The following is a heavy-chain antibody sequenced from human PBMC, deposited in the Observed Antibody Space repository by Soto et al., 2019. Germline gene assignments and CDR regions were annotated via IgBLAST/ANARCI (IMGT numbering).Heavy chain of an antibody. CDR3: ARSQGYRVESQLQYWGYFDS. J-gene: IGHJ4*02. Sequence: LRLSCAASGFTFSSYAMHWVRQAPGKGLEWVAAISNDGSDKYYADSVKGRFTISRDNSKNTLYLQMNSLRAEDAAAYSCARSQGYRVESQLQYWGYFDSWGQGTLVTVSS. V-gene: IGHV3-30-3*01. CDR1: GFTFSSYA. CDR2: ISNDGSDK. D-gene: IGHD2-2*02.